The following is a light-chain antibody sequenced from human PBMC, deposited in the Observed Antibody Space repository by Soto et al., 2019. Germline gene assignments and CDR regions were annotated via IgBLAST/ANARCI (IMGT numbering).Light chain of an antibody. CDR1: SSDVGGYNY. Sequence: QSSLGHPRSVTWSPGQAVTISCTGTSSDVGGYNYVSWYQQHPGKAPKLMIYDVSKRPSGVPDRFSGSKSGNTASLTISGLQAEDEADHYCCSYAGSAHFVFGTGTKATV. V-gene: IGLV2-11*01. CDR2: DVS. J-gene: IGLJ1*01. CDR3: CSYAGSAHFV.